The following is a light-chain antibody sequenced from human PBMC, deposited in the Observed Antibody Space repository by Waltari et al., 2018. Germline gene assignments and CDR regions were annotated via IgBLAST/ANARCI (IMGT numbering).Light chain of an antibody. J-gene: IGLJ3*02. CDR2: LNTDVSH. V-gene: IGLV4-69*01. Sequence: QLVLTQSPSASASLGASVKLTCTLSSGHSNNAVAWHQQQPDKGPRYLMKLNTDVSHIRGDGIPDRFSGSSSGAERFLIISSLQFDDEADYYCQTWGSGIWVFGGGTRLTVL. CDR3: QTWGSGIWV. CDR1: SGHSNNA.